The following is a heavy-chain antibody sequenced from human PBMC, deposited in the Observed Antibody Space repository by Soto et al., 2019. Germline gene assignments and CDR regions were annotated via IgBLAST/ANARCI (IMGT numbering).Heavy chain of an antibody. CDR3: AKVSSSWYAGFFDL. CDR1: GFTFSRHA. J-gene: IGHJ4*02. CDR2: LCDSGGCI. V-gene: IGHV3-23*01. Sequence: PGGSLRLSCTASGFTFSRHAMTWVRQAPGKGFEWVLGLCDSGGCIYYADSVKGRFTISRDISMNTLYLQMNTLRAEDTAIYYCAKVSSSWYAGFFDLWGQGTLVTVSS. D-gene: IGHD6-13*01.